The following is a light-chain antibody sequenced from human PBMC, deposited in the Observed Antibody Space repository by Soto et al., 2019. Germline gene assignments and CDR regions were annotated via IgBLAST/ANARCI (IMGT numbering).Light chain of an antibody. V-gene: IGLV2-14*01. CDR2: QVT. CDR1: SSDFGGYDS. J-gene: IGLJ2*01. Sequence: QSALTQPASVSGSPGQSITISCTGTSSDFGGYDSVSWYQHHPGRAPKLIINQVTNRPSGVSNRFSASKSGDTASLTISGLQTEDEADYYCSSYTSSSTVIFGGGTQLT. CDR3: SSYTSSSTVI.